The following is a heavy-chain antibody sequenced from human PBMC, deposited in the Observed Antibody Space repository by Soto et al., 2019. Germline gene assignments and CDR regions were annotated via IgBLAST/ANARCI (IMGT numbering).Heavy chain of an antibody. CDR2: IYYTGNT. CDR3: ARVQATVTSFDH. Sequence: PSETLSLTCTVSGGPFSSYYWSWIWQPPGKGLEWIGYIYYTGNTNYNPSLKSRVTMSMDTSRNQFSLKLTSVTAADTAVYYCARVQATVTSFDHSGQGILVTVSS. D-gene: IGHD4-17*01. CDR1: GGPFSSYY. J-gene: IGHJ4*02. V-gene: IGHV4-59*01.